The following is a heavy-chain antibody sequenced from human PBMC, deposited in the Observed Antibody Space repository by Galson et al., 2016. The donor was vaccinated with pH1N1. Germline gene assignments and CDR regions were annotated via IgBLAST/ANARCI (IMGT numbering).Heavy chain of an antibody. CDR1: GFSLRTSGMC. V-gene: IGHV2-70*01. CDR3: ARLDYGDYSVYFEY. D-gene: IGHD4-17*01. Sequence: PALVKPTQTLPLTCTFSGFSLRTSGMCVSWIRQPPGKALEWLALLHWDDDKDYSTSLKTRLTISRDTSKNQVVLTMTNMDPVNTATSYCARLDYGDYSVYFEYWGQGTLVTVSS. J-gene: IGHJ4*02. CDR2: LHWDDDK.